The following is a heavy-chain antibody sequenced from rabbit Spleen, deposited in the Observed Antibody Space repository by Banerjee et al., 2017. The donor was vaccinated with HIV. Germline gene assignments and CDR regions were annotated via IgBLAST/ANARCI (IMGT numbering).Heavy chain of an antibody. V-gene: IGHV1S45*01. CDR1: GFSFSNGYV. Sequence: QQQLVESGGGLVKPGASLTLTCTASGFSFSNGYVMCWVRQAPGKGLEWIACINSFSGRPVYATWVNGRFTISKASWTTVTLHMTGLTAADTATYFCARGVVMLVMVMPYYFNLWGPGTLVT. CDR2: INSFSGRP. J-gene: IGHJ4*01. CDR3: ARGVVMLVMVMPYYFNL. D-gene: IGHD7-1*01.